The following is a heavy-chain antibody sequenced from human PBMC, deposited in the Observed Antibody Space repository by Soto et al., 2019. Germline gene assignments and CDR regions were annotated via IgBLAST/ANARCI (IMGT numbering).Heavy chain of an antibody. CDR3: ARATKHYDFWSGDPSRRRYYSYGTDL. V-gene: IGHV1-69*13. CDR2: IIPIFGTA. J-gene: IGHJ6*02. D-gene: IGHD3-3*01. CDR1: GGTFSSYA. Sequence: SVKVSCKASGGTFSSYAISWVRQAPGQGLEWMGGIIPIFGTANYAQKFQGRVTITADESTSTAYMELSSLRSEDTAVYYCARATKHYDFWSGDPSRRRYYSYGTDLAGQRTTGTV.